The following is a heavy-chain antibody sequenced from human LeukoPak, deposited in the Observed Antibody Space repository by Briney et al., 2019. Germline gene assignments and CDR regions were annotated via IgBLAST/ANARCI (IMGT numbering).Heavy chain of an antibody. CDR2: ISGSGGTT. V-gene: IGHV3-23*01. CDR3: ARINEASYPDY. D-gene: IGHD3-16*01. CDR1: GFTFSTYA. J-gene: IGHJ4*02. Sequence: GGSLRLSCTVSGFTFSTYAFTWVRQAPGKGLEWVSSISGSGGTTYYGDSVKGRFAVSRDNSDNTLYLQMNSLRVEDTAIYYCARINEASYPDYWGQGTLVTVSS.